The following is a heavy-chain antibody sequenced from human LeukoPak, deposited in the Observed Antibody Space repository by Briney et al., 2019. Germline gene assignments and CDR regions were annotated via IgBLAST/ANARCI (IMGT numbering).Heavy chain of an antibody. J-gene: IGHJ4*02. CDR1: GGTFSMYG. D-gene: IGHD3-22*01. CDR3: AREWDYESSGFFYSY. CDR2: IVPLFGTA. V-gene: IGHV1-69*01. Sequence: SVNVSCTASGGTFSMYGISWVRQARGQGLEWMGGIVPLFGTAKYAQKFQGRVTITADESTSTVYMELRSLRSEDTAVFYCAREWDYESSGFFYSYWGQGTLVTVSS.